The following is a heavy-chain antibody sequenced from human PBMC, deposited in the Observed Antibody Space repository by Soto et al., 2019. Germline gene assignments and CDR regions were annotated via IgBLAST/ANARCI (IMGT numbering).Heavy chain of an antibody. V-gene: IGHV4-31*03. J-gene: IGHJ4*02. D-gene: IGHD3-3*01. CDR1: GGSISSGGYY. CDR2: IYYSGST. CDR3: ARAPARTIFGVVTWSRVDY. Sequence: PSETLSLTCTVSGGSISSGGYYWSWIRQHPGKGLEWIGYIYYSGSTYYNPSLKSRVTISVDTSKNQFSLKLSSVTAADTAVYYCARAPARTIFGVVTWSRVDYWGQGTLVTVSS.